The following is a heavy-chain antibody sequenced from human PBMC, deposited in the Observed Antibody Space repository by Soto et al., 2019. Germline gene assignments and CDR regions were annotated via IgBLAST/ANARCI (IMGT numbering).Heavy chain of an antibody. V-gene: IGHV4-34*01. D-gene: IGHD1-20*01. Sequence: SETLSLTCAVYGGSFSGYYWSWIRQPPGKGLEWIGEINHSGSTNYNPSLKSRVTISVDTSKNQFSLKLSPVTAADTAVYYCARGRYNWNYWGQGTLVTVSS. CDR2: INHSGST. CDR1: GGSFSGYY. J-gene: IGHJ4*02. CDR3: ARGRYNWNY.